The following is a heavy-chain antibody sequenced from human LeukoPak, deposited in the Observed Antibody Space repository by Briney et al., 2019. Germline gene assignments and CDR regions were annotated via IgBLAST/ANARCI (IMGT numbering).Heavy chain of an antibody. CDR2: INPSGGST. Sequence: GASVKVSCKASGYTFTSYYIHWVRQAPGQGLEWMGMINPSGGSTTYTQKFQGRVTMTRDTSTSTVYMELSSLKSEDTAVYYCARDSGGRGHFDFWGQGTLVTVSS. CDR3: ARDSGGRGHFDF. D-gene: IGHD3-16*01. CDR1: GYTFTSYY. V-gene: IGHV1-46*01. J-gene: IGHJ4*02.